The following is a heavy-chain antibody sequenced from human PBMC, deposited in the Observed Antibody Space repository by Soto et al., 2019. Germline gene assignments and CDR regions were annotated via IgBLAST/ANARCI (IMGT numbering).Heavy chain of an antibody. CDR1: GYTLTELS. D-gene: IGHD2-15*01. Sequence: GASVKISCKVSGYTLTELSMHWVRQAPGKGLEWMGGFDPEDGETIYAQKFQGRVTMTEDTSTDTAYMELSSLRSEDTAVYYCAGQFKLGYCSGGSCYGNNGFYPWG. CDR2: FDPEDGET. CDR3: AGQFKLGYCSGGSCYGNNGFYP. J-gene: IGHJ5*02. V-gene: IGHV1-24*01.